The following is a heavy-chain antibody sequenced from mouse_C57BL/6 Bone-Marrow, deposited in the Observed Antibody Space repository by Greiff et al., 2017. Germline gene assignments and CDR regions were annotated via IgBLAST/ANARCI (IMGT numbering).Heavy chain of an antibody. Sequence: EVQLQQSGAELVRPGASVKLSCTASGFNIKDDYMHWVKQRPEQGLEWIGWIDPENGDTEYASKFQGKATITADTSSNTAYLQLSSLTSEDTAVYYCTTSLYDSFYYYAMDYWGQGTSVTVSS. CDR3: TTSLYDSFYYYAMDY. V-gene: IGHV14-4*01. J-gene: IGHJ4*01. CDR1: GFNIKDDY. CDR2: IDPENGDT. D-gene: IGHD2-3*01.